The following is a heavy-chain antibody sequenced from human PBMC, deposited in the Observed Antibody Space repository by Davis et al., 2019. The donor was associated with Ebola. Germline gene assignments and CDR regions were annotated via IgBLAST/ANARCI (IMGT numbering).Heavy chain of an antibody. J-gene: IGHJ4*02. CDR2: INPSGGST. Sequence: AASVKVSCKASGYTFTSYYMHWVRQAPGQGLEWMGIINPSGGSTSHAQKFQGRVTMTRDTSTSTVYMELSSLRSEDTAVYYCARDLFSAIVGATTIDYWGQGTLVTVSS. V-gene: IGHV1-46*01. CDR1: GYTFTSYY. D-gene: IGHD1-26*01. CDR3: ARDLFSAIVGATTIDY.